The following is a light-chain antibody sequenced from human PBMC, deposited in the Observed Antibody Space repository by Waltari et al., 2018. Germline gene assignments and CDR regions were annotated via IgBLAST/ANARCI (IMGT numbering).Light chain of an antibody. CDR1: ISDVGGYNY. V-gene: IGLV2-14*01. Sequence: QSALTQPASVSGSPGQSITISCTGTISDVGGYNYVSWYQQHPGKAPKLMIYEVSNRPSGVSNLVSGSKSGNTASLTISGLQAEDEADYYCSSYTSSSTPFVFGTGTKVTVL. CDR2: EVS. J-gene: IGLJ1*01. CDR3: SSYTSSSTPFV.